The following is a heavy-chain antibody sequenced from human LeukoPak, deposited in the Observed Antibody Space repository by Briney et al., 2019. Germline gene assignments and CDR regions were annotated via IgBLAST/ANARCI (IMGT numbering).Heavy chain of an antibody. V-gene: IGHV3-33*08. CDR1: GFTFSSYG. D-gene: IGHD6-13*01. J-gene: IGHJ4*02. Sequence: PGGSLRLSCAASGFTFSSYGMHWVRQAPGKGLEWVAVILSDGSKEFYTDSVKGRFTISRDNSKNTLYLQMNSLRAEDTAIYYCVRVISSTLDYWGQGTLVTVSS. CDR2: ILSDGSKE. CDR3: VRVISSTLDY.